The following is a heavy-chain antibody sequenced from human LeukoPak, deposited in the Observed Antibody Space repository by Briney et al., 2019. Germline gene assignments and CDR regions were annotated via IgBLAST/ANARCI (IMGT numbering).Heavy chain of an antibody. CDR3: ARRNGQDIVATFRRRYYFDY. CDR1: GGSIITHY. J-gene: IGHJ4*02. Sequence: SETLSLTCTVSGGSIITHYWNWIRQPPGKGLEWIGYIYYTGNTNYNPSLKSRVTISVDTSKNQFSLKLSSVTAADTAVYYCARRNGQDIVATFRRRYYFDYWGQGTLVTVSS. D-gene: IGHD5-12*01. CDR2: IYYTGNT. V-gene: IGHV4-59*11.